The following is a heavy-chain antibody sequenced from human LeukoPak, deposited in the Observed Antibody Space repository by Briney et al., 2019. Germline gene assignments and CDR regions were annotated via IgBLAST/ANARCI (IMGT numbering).Heavy chain of an antibody. CDR2: ISSTGTTI. V-gene: IGHV3-48*01. D-gene: IGHD2-21*01. Sequence: GGSLRLSCAASGFTFSAYHINWVRQAPGKGLEWLSYISSTGTTIYYADSVKGRFAISRDNARSSLYLQMNSLRGEDTAVYYCARVWQDYSGVDYWGQGTLVTVSS. CDR1: GFTFSAYH. CDR3: ARVWQDYSGVDY. J-gene: IGHJ4*02.